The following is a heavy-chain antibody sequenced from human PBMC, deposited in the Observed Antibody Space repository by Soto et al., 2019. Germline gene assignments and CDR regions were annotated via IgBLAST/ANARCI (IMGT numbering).Heavy chain of an antibody. CDR3: ARTYCTTTSCQAHGMDV. D-gene: IGHD2-2*01. Sequence: QVQLQESGPGLVKPSETLSLTCTVSGGSVNSGSNYWTWIRQPPGKGLEWIGYLYYNTNTNYNPSLKSRVTISVHTSKNQFSLKLSSVTAADTAVYYCARTYCTTTSCQAHGMDVWGQGTTVTVSS. J-gene: IGHJ6*02. V-gene: IGHV4-61*01. CDR2: LYYNTNT. CDR1: GGSVNSGSNY.